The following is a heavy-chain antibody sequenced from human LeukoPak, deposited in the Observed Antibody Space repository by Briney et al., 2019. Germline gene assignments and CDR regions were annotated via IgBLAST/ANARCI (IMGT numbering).Heavy chain of an antibody. CDR1: GFTFSSYA. J-gene: IGHJ4*02. V-gene: IGHV3-23*01. CDR3: AKDRNKGTGLDY. Sequence: GGSLRLSCAAAGFTFSSYAISWVRQAPGKWLEWVSAISGSGGSTYYADSVKGRFTISRDNSKNTLYLQMNSLRAEDTAVYYCAKDRNKGTGLDYWGQGTLVTVSS. D-gene: IGHD1-14*01. CDR2: ISGSGGST.